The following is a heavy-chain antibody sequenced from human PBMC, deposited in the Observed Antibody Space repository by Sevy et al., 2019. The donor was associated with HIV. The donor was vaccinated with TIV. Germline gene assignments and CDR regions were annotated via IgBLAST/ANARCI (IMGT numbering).Heavy chain of an antibody. D-gene: IGHD6-19*01. CDR3: ARSSGLYSSGWYYFDY. J-gene: IGHJ4*02. CDR1: GFTVSSNY. Sequence: GSLRLSCAASGFTVSSNYMSWVRQAPGKGLEWVSVIYSGGSTYYADSVKGLFTISRDNSKNTLYLQMNSLRAEDTAVYYCARSSGLYSSGWYYFDYWGQGTLVTVSS. V-gene: IGHV3-53*01. CDR2: IYSGGST.